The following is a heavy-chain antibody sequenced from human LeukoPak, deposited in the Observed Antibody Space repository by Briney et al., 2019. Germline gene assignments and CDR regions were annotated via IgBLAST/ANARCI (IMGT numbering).Heavy chain of an antibody. CDR1: GFTFDDYA. D-gene: IGHD6-13*01. CDR3: AKDIADYYYYGMDV. V-gene: IGHV3-9*01. Sequence: GGSLRLSCAASGFTFDDYAMHWVRQAPGKGLEWVSGISWNSGSIGYADSVKGRFTISRDNAKNSLYLQMNSLRAEDTALYYCAKDIADYYYYGMDVWGQGTTVTVSS. J-gene: IGHJ6*02. CDR2: ISWNSGSI.